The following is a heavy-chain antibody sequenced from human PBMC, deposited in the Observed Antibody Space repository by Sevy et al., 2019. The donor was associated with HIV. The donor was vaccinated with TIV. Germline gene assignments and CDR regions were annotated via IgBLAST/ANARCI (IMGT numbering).Heavy chain of an antibody. Sequence: GGSLRLSCAASGFTFSSYAMSWVRQAPGKGLEWVSAISRSGGSTYYADSVKGRFTISRDNSKNTLYLQMNSLRAEDTAVNYCANTSAKGEDAFNIWGQGTMVTVSS. D-gene: IGHD3-16*01. CDR1: GFTFSSYA. V-gene: IGHV3-23*01. CDR2: ISRSGGST. CDR3: ANTSAKGEDAFNI. J-gene: IGHJ3*02.